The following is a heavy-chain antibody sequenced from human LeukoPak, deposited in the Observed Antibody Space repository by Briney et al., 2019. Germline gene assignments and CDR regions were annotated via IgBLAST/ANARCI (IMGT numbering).Heavy chain of an antibody. CDR3: ARRPLRYYGSGNDFDY. CDR1: GGSISSSSYY. Sequence: SETLSLTCTVSGGSISSSSYYWGWIRQPPGKGLEWIGSIYYSGSTYYNPSLKSRVTISVDTSKNQFSLKLSSVTAADTAVYYCARRPLRYYGSGNDFDYWGQGTLVTVSS. J-gene: IGHJ4*02. D-gene: IGHD3-10*01. V-gene: IGHV4-39*01. CDR2: IYYSGST.